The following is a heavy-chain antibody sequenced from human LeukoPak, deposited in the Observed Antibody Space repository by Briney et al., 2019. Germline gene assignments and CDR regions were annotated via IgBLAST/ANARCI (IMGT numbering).Heavy chain of an antibody. CDR3: VSFYETY. D-gene: IGHD2-2*01. J-gene: IGHJ4*02. Sequence: GGSLRLSCAASGVTLSTYAMSWARQAPGKGLVWVSHINSDGSWTSYADSVKGRFTISKDNAKNTVYLQMNNLRAEDTAVYYCVSFYETYWGRGTLVTVSS. CDR1: GVTLSTYA. CDR2: INSDGSWT. V-gene: IGHV3-74*01.